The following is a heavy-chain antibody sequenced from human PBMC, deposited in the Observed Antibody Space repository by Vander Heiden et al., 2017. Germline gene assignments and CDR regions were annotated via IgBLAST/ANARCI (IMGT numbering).Heavy chain of an antibody. V-gene: IGHV3-74*01. CDR3: ARDHGSGAGNWFDP. J-gene: IGHJ5*02. CDR1: GISLSGYW. D-gene: IGHD1-26*01. CDR2: INSDGSTT. Sequence: EVQLAESGGGLVQPGGSLSLSCAASGISLSGYWMHWVRQAPGKGPVWVSRINSDGSTTNYADSVKGRFTISRDNAKKTLYLQMNSLRAEDTAVYYCARDHGSGAGNWFDPWGQGTLVTVSS.